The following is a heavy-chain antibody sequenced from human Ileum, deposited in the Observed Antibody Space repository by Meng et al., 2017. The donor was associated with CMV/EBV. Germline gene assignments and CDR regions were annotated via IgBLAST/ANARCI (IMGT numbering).Heavy chain of an antibody. V-gene: IGHV3-21*01. D-gene: IGHD5-18*01. CDR1: GFTFSSYG. Sequence: ASGFTFSSYGLTGVRQAPGKGLEWVASISNDGSYKYYADSLQGRFAISRDNAKNSLSLQMNSLRAEDTAVYYCAKGTGIYNYVSFDYWGQGTLVTVPQ. CDR3: AKGTGIYNYVSFDY. J-gene: IGHJ4*02. CDR2: ISNDGSYK.